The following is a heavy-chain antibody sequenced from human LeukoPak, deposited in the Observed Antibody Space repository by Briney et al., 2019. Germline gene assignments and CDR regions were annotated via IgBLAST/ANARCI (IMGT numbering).Heavy chain of an antibody. V-gene: IGHV3-11*01. CDR2: ISSSGSTI. Sequence: GGSLRLSCAASGFTFSDYYMSWIRQAPGKGLEWVSYISSSGSTIYYADSVEGRFTISRDNAKNSLYLQMNSLRAEDTAVYYCAKNSYDFWSGYYYHDAFDIWGQGTMVTVSS. J-gene: IGHJ3*02. D-gene: IGHD3-3*01. CDR3: AKNSYDFWSGYYYHDAFDI. CDR1: GFTFSDYY.